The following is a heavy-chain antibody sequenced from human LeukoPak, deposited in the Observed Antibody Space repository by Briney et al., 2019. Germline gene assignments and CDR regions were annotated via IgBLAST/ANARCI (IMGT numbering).Heavy chain of an antibody. Sequence: GGSLRLSCAASGFTFSSYSMNWVRQAPGKGLEWVSSISSSSSYIYHADSVKGRFTISRDNAKNSLYLQMNSLRAEDTAVYYCARRGYYDSSGSQRPFDYWGQGTLVTVSS. D-gene: IGHD3-22*01. CDR3: ARRGYYDSSGSQRPFDY. CDR1: GFTFSSYS. J-gene: IGHJ4*02. V-gene: IGHV3-21*01. CDR2: ISSSSSYI.